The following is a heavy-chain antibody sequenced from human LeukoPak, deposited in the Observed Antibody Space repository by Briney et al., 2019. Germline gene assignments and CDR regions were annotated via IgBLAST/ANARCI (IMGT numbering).Heavy chain of an antibody. CDR3: ATLEYSSSSRYMDV. CDR2: IYSGGST. CDR1: GFTVSSNY. Sequence: PGGSLRLSCAASGFTVSSNYMSWVRQAPGKGLEWVSVIYSGGSTYYADSVKGRFTISRDNSKNTLYLQMNSLRAEDTAVYYCATLEYSSSSRYMDVWGKGTTVTVSS. J-gene: IGHJ6*03. D-gene: IGHD6-6*01. V-gene: IGHV3-53*01.